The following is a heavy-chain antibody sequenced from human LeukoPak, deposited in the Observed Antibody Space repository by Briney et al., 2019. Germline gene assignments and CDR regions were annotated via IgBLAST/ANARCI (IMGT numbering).Heavy chain of an antibody. J-gene: IGHJ4*02. CDR3: AKDHPVFDY. CDR2: IQNDGSNK. Sequence: GGSLRLSCAASGFTFSSYGMHWVRQAPGKGLEWVAFIQNDGSNKYYADSVKGRFTISRDNSKNTLYLQMNSLRAEDTAVYYCAKDHPVFDYWGQGTLVTVSS. V-gene: IGHV3-30*02. CDR1: GFTFSSYG.